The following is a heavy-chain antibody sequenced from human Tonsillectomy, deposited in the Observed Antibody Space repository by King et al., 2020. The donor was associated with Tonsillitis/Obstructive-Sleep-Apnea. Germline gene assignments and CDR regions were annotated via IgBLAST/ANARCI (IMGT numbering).Heavy chain of an antibody. J-gene: IGHJ4*02. D-gene: IGHD2-21*01. CDR3: ARSSYCGGDCYSEPFDY. Sequence: HEQLVQSGAEVKKPGSSVMVSCKASGGTFNNYAFSWVRQAPGQGLEWMGGIIPIFGTAKSALKFQGRVTITADESTSTAYMELSSLRSEDTAVYYCARSSYCGGDCYSEPFDYWGQGTLVTVSS. V-gene: IGHV1-69*01. CDR1: GGTFNNYA. CDR2: IIPIFGTA.